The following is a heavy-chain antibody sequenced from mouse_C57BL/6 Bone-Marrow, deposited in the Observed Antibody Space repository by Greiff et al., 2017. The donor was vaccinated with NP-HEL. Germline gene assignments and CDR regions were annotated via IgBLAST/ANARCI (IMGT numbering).Heavy chain of an antibody. CDR3: ARDYYGSSSWFAY. Sequence: QVQLQQSGAELARPGASVKLSCTASGYTFTSYGISWVKQRTGQGLEWIGEIYPRSGNTYYNEKFKGKATLTADQYSSTAYMELRSLTSEDSAVYFCARDYYGSSSWFAYWGQGTLVTVSA. D-gene: IGHD1-1*01. J-gene: IGHJ3*01. CDR1: GYTFTSYG. CDR2: IYPRSGNT. V-gene: IGHV1-81*01.